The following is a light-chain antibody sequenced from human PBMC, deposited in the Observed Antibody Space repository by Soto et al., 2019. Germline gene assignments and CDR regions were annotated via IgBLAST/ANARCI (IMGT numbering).Light chain of an antibody. CDR1: NRDVGGYNY. J-gene: IGLJ1*01. CDR2: EVS. Sequence: SALPQPPATSGSPGQPVPISCPGTNRDVGGYNYVSWYQQHPGKAPKLMIYEVSKRPSGVPDRFSGSKSGNTASLTVSGLQAEDEADYYCSSYAGSNNFGVFGTGTKVTVL. CDR3: SSYAGSNNFGV. V-gene: IGLV2-8*01.